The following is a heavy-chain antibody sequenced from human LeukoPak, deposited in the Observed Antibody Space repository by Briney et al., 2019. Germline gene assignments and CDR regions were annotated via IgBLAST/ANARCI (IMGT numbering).Heavy chain of an antibody. V-gene: IGHV3-23*01. Sequence: PGGSLRLSCAASGFTFSSYAMSWVRQAPGKGLEWVSAISGSGGSTYYADSVEGRFTISRDNSKNTLYLQMNSLRAEDTAVYYCAKAPASASSGYYYFDYWGQGTLVTVSS. CDR2: ISGSGGST. CDR3: AKAPASASSGYYYFDY. J-gene: IGHJ4*02. D-gene: IGHD3-22*01. CDR1: GFTFSSYA.